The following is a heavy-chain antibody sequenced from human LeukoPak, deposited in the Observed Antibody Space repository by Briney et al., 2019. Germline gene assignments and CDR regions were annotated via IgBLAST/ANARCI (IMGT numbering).Heavy chain of an antibody. CDR3: ATYRSTWSPRFEYFQE. Sequence: SVKVSCKASGYTFTSYAMHWVRQAPGQRLEWMGGIIPISGTIKYAQKFQGRVTMTADRSTSTAYMALSSLRSEDTAVYYCATYRSTWSPRFEYFQEWGQGTLVTVSS. J-gene: IGHJ1*01. CDR1: GYTFTSYA. D-gene: IGHD6-13*01. V-gene: IGHV1-69*06. CDR2: IIPISGTI.